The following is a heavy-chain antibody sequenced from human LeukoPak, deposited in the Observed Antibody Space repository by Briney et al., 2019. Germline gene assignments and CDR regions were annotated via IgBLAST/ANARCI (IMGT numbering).Heavy chain of an antibody. V-gene: IGHV3-48*03. CDR2: ISSSGSTI. CDR1: GFTFSSYE. Sequence: PGGSLRLSCAASGFTFSSYEMNWVRQAPGKGLEWVSYISSSGSTIYYADSVKGRFTISRDNAKNSLYLQMNNLRAEDTAVYYCARDNPGLEAFDIWGQGTMVTVSS. J-gene: IGHJ3*02. D-gene: IGHD1-14*01. CDR3: ARDNPGLEAFDI.